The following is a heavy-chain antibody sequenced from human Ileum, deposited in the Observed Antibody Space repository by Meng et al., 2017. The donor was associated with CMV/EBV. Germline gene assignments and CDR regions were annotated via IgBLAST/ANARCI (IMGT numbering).Heavy chain of an antibody. CDR2: IKEDGSTK. CDR1: GFTFTRHW. CDR3: ARGPDIGAF. D-gene: IGHD5-12*01. J-gene: IGHJ4*02. V-gene: IGHV3-7*01. Sequence: GGSLRLSCVASGFTFTRHWMIWVRQPPGKGLEWVANIKEDGSTKLYVDSVKGRFTISRDNSKNSLFLQMNSLRVEDTAVYYCARGPDIGAFWGQGRLVTASS.